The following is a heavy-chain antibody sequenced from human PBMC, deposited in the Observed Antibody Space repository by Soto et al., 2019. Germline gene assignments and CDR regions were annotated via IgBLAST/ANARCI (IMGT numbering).Heavy chain of an antibody. CDR2: IRSKANSYAT. D-gene: IGHD6-19*01. V-gene: IGHV3-73*01. CDR3: TTVAGLRSTGAFDI. J-gene: IGHJ3*02. CDR1: GFTFSGSA. Sequence: GGSLRLSCAASGFTFSGSAMHWVRQASGKGLEWVGRIRSKANSYATAYAASVKGRFTISRDDSKNTAYLQMNSLKTEDTAVYFCTTVAGLRSTGAFDIWGQGTMVTVSS.